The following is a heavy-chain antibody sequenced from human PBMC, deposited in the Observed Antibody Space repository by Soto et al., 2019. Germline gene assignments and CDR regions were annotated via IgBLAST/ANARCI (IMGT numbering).Heavy chain of an antibody. Sequence: SETLSLTCTVSGGSINNYYWSWIRQSPGKGLEWIGYVYYSGTTNYNPTLKSRVTISVDTSKNQFSLKLSSVTAADTAIYYCVRNESDATVPYYIYSWGQRVVVPVSS. CDR2: VYYSGTT. D-gene: IGHD1-26*01. CDR3: VRNESDATVPYYIYS. CDR1: GGSINNYY. V-gene: IGHV4-59*08. J-gene: IGHJ1*01.